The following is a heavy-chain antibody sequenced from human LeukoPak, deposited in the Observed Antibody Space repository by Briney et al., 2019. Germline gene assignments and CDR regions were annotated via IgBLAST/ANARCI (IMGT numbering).Heavy chain of an antibody. Sequence: SETLSLTCTVSGGSISSGGYYWGWIRQPPGKGLEWIGSIYYSGSTYYNPSLKSRVTISVDTSKNQFSLKLSSVTAADTAVYYCARRLAYYYDSSGYQGSGAFDIWGQGTMVTVSS. J-gene: IGHJ3*02. V-gene: IGHV4-39*07. D-gene: IGHD3-22*01. CDR2: IYYSGST. CDR3: ARRLAYYYDSSGYQGSGAFDI. CDR1: GGSISSGGYY.